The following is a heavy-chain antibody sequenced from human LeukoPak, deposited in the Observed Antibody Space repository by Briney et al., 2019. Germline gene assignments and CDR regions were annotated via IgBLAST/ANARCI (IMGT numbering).Heavy chain of an antibody. V-gene: IGHV1-24*01. CDR1: GYTLTELS. D-gene: IGHD3-10*01. J-gene: IGHJ3*02. CDR2: FDPEDGET. Sequence: ASVKVSCKVSGYTLTELSMHWVLQAPGKGLEWMGGFDPEDGETIYAQKFQGRVTMTEETSTDTAYMELSSLRSEDTAVYYCATGAPSTMVRGVIRRAFDIWGQGTMVTVSS. CDR3: ATGAPSTMVRGVIRRAFDI.